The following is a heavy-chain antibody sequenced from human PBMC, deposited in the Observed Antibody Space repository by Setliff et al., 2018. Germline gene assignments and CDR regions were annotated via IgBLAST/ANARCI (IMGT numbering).Heavy chain of an antibody. J-gene: IGHJ4*02. D-gene: IGHD5-12*01. CDR3: ANVYSGYD. CDR1: GYTLTELS. CDR2: FDPEDGET. V-gene: IGHV1-24*01. Sequence: ASVKVSCKVSGYTLTELSMHWVRQAPGKGLEWMGGFDPEDGETIYAQKFQGRVTMNEDTSTDKAYMELSSLRSEDTAVYYCANVYSGYDWGQGTLVTVSS.